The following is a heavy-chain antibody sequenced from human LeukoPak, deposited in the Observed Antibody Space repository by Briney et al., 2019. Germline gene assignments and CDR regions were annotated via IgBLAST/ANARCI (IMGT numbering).Heavy chain of an antibody. Sequence: GGSLRLSCAASGFTVSSNYMSWVRQAPGKGLEWVSVISGGGGTTYCSDSVKGRFTISRDNSKNTLYLQMNSLRAEDTAVYYCAKASTFGELNRPFDYWGQGTLVTVSS. J-gene: IGHJ4*02. CDR1: GFTVSSNY. V-gene: IGHV3-23*01. D-gene: IGHD3-10*01. CDR2: ISGGGGTT. CDR3: AKASTFGELNRPFDY.